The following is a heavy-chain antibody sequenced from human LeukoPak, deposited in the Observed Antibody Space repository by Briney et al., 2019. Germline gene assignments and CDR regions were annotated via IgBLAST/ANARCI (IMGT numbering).Heavy chain of an antibody. CDR3: ARGYCSGGSCYPGYFDY. J-gene: IGHJ4*02. Sequence: SQILSLTCAISGDSVSSNSAAWNWIRQSPSRGLEWLGRTYHRSKWYNDYAVSVKGRIIINPDTSKNQFSLQLNSVTPEDTAVYYCARGYCSGGSCYPGYFDYWGQGTLVTVSS. CDR2: TYHRSKWYN. V-gene: IGHV6-1*01. CDR1: GDSVSSNSAA. D-gene: IGHD2-15*01.